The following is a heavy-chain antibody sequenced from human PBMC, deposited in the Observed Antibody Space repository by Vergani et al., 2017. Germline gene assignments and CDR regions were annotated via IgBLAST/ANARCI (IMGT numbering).Heavy chain of an antibody. J-gene: IGHJ5*02. D-gene: IGHD1-26*01. CDR1: GFSLSTSGVG. CDR3: AHRPDLATPLKRDNWFDP. V-gene: IGHV2-5*02. CDR2: IYWDDDK. Sequence: QITLKESGPTLVKPTQTLTLTCTFSGFSLSTSGVGVGWIRQPPGKALEWLALIYWDDDKSYSPSLKSRLTITKDTSKNQVVLTMTNMDPVDPATYYCAHRPDLATPLKRDNWFDPWGQGTLVTVSS.